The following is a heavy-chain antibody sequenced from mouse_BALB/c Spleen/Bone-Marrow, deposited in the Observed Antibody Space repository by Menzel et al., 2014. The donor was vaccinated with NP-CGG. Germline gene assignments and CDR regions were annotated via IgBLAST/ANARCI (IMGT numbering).Heavy chain of an antibody. CDR1: GYTFNSYW. V-gene: IGHV1-9*01. CDR3: ARSPY. CDR2: ILPGSGIT. Sequence: VQLQQSGAELMKPGASVKISCKATGYTFNSYWIEWVKQRPGHGLEWIGEILPGSGITNYNEKFKVKATFNAETSSNTAYMQLSSLTSEDSAVYYCARSPYWGQGTLVTVSA. J-gene: IGHJ3*01.